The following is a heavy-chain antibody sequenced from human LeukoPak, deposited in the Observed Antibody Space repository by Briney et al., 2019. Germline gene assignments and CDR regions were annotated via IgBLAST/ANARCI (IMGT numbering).Heavy chain of an antibody. CDR1: GGTFSSYA. CDR2: IIPIFGTA. CDR3: ARASSGYGSGSYYKSLYYFDY. D-gene: IGHD3-10*01. V-gene: IGHV1-69*05. Sequence: ASVQVSCKASGGTFSSYAISWVRQAPGQGLEWMGGIIPIFGTANYAQKFQGRVTFTTDESTSTAYMELSSLRSEDTAVYYCARASSGYGSGSYYKSLYYFDYWGQGTLVTVSS. J-gene: IGHJ4*02.